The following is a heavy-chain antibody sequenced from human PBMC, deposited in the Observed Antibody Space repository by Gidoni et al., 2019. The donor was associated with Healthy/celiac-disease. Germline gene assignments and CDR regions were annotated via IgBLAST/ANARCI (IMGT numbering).Heavy chain of an antibody. CDR3: ANVDTAMVRRRGGY. V-gene: IGHV3-23*01. Sequence: EVQLLESGGGLVQPGGSLRISCSASGFTFSSYAMSWVRQAPGKGLEWVSAISGSGGSTYYADSVKGRFTISRDNSKNTLYLQMNSLRAEDTAVYYCANVDTAMVRRRGGYWGQGTLVTVSS. J-gene: IGHJ4*02. CDR2: ISGSGGST. D-gene: IGHD5-18*01. CDR1: GFTFSSYA.